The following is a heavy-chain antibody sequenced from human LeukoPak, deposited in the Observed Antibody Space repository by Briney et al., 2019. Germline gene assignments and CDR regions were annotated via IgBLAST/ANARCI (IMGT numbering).Heavy chain of an antibody. V-gene: IGHV3-72*01. CDR3: ATSVVPATPFDY. Sequence: GGSLRLSCTASGFTFGDYAMSWVRQAPGKGLEWVGRSRNKANSYTTEYAASVEGRFTISRDDSKNSMFLHMNSLKTEDTAMYYCATSVVPATPFDYWGQGTLVTVSS. D-gene: IGHD2-21*02. J-gene: IGHJ4*02. CDR1: GFTFGDYA. CDR2: SRNKANSYTT.